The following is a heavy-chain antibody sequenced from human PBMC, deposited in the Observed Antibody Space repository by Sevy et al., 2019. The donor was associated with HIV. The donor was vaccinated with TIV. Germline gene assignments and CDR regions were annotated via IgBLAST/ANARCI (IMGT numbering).Heavy chain of an antibody. CDR3: ALRGGGTGY. V-gene: IGHV1-69*13. D-gene: IGHD3-10*01. J-gene: IGHJ4*02. CDR1: GGTFSSYA. CDR2: IIPIFGTA. Sequence: ASVKVSCKASGGTFSSYAISWVRQAPGQGLEWMGGIIPIFGTANYAQKFQGRVTITADESTSTAYMELSSLGSEDPAVFYCALRGGGTGYWGQGTLVTVSS.